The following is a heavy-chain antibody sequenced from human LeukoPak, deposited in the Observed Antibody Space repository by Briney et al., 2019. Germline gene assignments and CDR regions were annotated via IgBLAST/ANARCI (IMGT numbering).Heavy chain of an antibody. J-gene: IGHJ4*02. CDR1: GFTFRSSS. CDR3: AKDARRGPYSGSYFDY. D-gene: IGHD1-26*01. Sequence: PGGSLRLSCTTSGFTFRSSSFNWVRQVPGKGLEWVASISSSGSYKYYADSVEGRFTISRDNAKDSLFLQMDSLRVEDTAVYYCAKDARRGPYSGSYFDYWGQGTLVTVSS. V-gene: IGHV3-21*01. CDR2: ISSSGSYK.